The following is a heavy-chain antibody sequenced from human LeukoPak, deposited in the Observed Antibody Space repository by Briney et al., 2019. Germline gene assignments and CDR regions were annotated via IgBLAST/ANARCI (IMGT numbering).Heavy chain of an antibody. D-gene: IGHD3-22*01. V-gene: IGHV3-11*04. CDR2: ISSSGSTI. Sequence: GGSLRLSCAASGFTFSDYYMSWIRQAPGKGLEWVSYISSSGSTIYYADSVKGRFTISRDNAKNSLYLQMNSLRAEDTAVYYCARDPDYFDSSGYYYVGGGFDYWGQGTLVTVSS. CDR3: ARDPDYFDSSGYYYVGGGFDY. J-gene: IGHJ4*02. CDR1: GFTFSDYY.